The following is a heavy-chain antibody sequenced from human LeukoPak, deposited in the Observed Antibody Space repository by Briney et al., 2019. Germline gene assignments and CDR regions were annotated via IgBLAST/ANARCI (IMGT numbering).Heavy chain of an antibody. CDR2: ISAYNGNT. CDR3: AKSRGGYNSYYFDY. V-gene: IGHV1-18*01. D-gene: IGHD5-24*01. Sequence: ASVKVSCKASGYTFTSYGISWVRQAPGQGLEWMGWISAYNGNTNYAQKLQGRVTMTTDTSTSTAYMELRSLRSDDTAVYYCAKSRGGYNSYYFDYWGQGTLVTVSS. CDR1: GYTFTSYG. J-gene: IGHJ4*02.